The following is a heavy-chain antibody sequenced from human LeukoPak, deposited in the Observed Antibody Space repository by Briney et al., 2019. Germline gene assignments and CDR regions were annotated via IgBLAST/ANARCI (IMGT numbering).Heavy chain of an antibody. CDR1: GYSISSGYY. CDR2: IYHSGST. Sequence: SETLSLTCTVSGYSISSGYYWGWIRQPPGKGLEWIGSIYHSGSTYYNPSLKSRVTISVDTSKNQFSLKLSSVTAADTAVYYCARGAPLWFGELRGYFDYWGQGTLVTVSS. CDR3: ARGAPLWFGELRGYFDY. V-gene: IGHV4-38-2*02. D-gene: IGHD3-10*01. J-gene: IGHJ4*02.